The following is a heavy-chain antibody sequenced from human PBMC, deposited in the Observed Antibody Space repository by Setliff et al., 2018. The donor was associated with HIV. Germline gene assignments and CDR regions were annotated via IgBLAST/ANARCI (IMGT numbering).Heavy chain of an antibody. J-gene: IGHJ4*02. Sequence: LRLSCAASGFPFTSYAMHWVRQAPGRGLEWVAVISFDGSKKSFADSVQGRFTISRDNSNNTLFLQINSLRPEDTAVYYCAKSFPRGSWYGSGSDYWGQGTLVTVSS. D-gene: IGHD6-13*01. CDR1: GFPFTSYA. CDR2: ISFDGSKK. V-gene: IGHV3-30*04. CDR3: AKSFPRGSWYGSGSDY.